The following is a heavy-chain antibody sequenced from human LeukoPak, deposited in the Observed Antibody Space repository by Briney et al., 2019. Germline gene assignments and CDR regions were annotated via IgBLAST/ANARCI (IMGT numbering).Heavy chain of an antibody. CDR1: GFTFSSYG. D-gene: IGHD3-10*01. CDR2: ISYDGSNK. J-gene: IGHJ4*02. Sequence: GGSLRLSCAASGFTFSSYGMHWVRQAPGKGLEWVAVISYDGSNKYYADSVKGRFTISRDNSKNTLYLQMNSLRAEDTAVYYCAKARGALDYWGQGTLLTVSS. CDR3: AKARGALDY. V-gene: IGHV3-30*18.